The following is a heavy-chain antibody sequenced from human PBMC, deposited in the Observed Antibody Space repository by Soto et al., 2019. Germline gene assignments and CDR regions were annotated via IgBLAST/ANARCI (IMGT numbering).Heavy chain of an antibody. D-gene: IGHD1-26*01. CDR2: IYYSGST. CDR3: ARRWGGSLDY. Sequence: SETLSLTCTVSGGSISSYYWSWIRQPPGKGLEWIGYIYYSGSTNYNPSHKSRVTISVDASKNQFSLKLSSVTAADTAVYYCARRWGGSLDYWGQGTLVTVS. CDR1: GGSISSYY. J-gene: IGHJ4*02. V-gene: IGHV4-59*01.